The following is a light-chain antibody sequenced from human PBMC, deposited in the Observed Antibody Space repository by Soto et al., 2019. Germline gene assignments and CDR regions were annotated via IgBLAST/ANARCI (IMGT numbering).Light chain of an antibody. CDR3: AAWDDSLNGYV. CDR2: SYD. V-gene: IGLV1-44*01. Sequence: QSVLTQPPSASGTPGQRVTISCSGSSSNIGSNTVNWYQQLPGTAPKLLIYSYDQRPSGVPDRFSGSKSGTSASLAISGLQSDDDANYYCAAWDDSLNGYVFGTGTKLTVL. CDR1: SSNIGSNT. J-gene: IGLJ1*01.